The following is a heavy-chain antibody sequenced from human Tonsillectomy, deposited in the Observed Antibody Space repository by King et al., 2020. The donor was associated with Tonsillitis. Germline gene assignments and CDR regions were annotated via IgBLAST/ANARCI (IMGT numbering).Heavy chain of an antibody. CDR2: IYYSGST. V-gene: IGHV4-59*08. J-gene: IGHJ4*02. CDR3: ARHFTNYYDSSGYFDY. D-gene: IGHD3-22*01. CDR1: GGSISSYY. Sequence: VQLQESGPGLVKPSETLSLTCTVSGGSISSYYWSWIRQPPGKGLEWIGYIYYSGSTNHNPSLKSRVTISVDTSKNQFSLKLSSVTAADTAVYYCARHFTNYYDSSGYFDYWGQGTLVTVSS.